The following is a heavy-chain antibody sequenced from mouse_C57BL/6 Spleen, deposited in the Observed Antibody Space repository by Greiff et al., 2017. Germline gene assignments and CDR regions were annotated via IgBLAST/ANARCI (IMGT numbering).Heavy chain of an antibody. Sequence: QVQLKQPGAELVKPGASVKMSCKASGYTFTSYWITWVKQRPGQGLEWIGDIYPGSGSTNSNEKFKSKATLTVDTSSSKAYMKLRSLTSEDSAVYYCARGEIDYYGSSYYFDYGGQGTTLTVSS. CDR2: IYPGSGST. CDR3: ARGEIDYYGSSYYFDY. J-gene: IGHJ2*01. D-gene: IGHD1-1*01. V-gene: IGHV1-55*01. CDR1: GYTFTSYW.